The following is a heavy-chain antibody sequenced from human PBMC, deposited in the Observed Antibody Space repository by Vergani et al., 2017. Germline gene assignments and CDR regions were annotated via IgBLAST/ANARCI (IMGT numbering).Heavy chain of an antibody. CDR1: GYSISSGYY. V-gene: IGHV4-38-2*02. J-gene: IGHJ4*02. D-gene: IGHD3-16*01. Sequence: QVQLQESGPGLVKPSETLSLTCTVSGYSISSGYYWGWIRQPPGKGREWIGSIHHSGSTYYNPSLKSRFTISVDTSKNQLSLKLSPVTAADTALYFCARHDRKTYTATMGWYDYWGQGILVTVSS. CDR3: ARHDRKTYTATMGWYDY. CDR2: IHHSGST.